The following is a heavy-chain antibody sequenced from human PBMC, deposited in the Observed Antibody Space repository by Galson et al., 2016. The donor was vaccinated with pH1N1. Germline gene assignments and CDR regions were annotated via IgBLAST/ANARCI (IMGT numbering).Heavy chain of an antibody. V-gene: IGHV3-30*18. D-gene: IGHD6-13*01. J-gene: IGHJ4*02. CDR1: GFTFQKYG. Sequence: SLRLSCATSGFTFQKYGFHWVRQAPGKGLEWVAVISYDGSNKYYADSVKGRFTISRDNSKNTLYLQMNSLRAEDTAVYYCAKVVRGSSWPSFDYWGQGILVTVSS. CDR2: ISYDGSNK. CDR3: AKVVRGSSWPSFDY.